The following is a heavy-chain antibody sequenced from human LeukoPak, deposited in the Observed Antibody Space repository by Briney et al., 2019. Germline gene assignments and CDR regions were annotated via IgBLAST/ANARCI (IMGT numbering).Heavy chain of an antibody. D-gene: IGHD3-3*01. CDR3: AKDGRNYDFWSGYIV. CDR1: GFTFSSYG. Sequence: GGSLRLSCAASGFTFSSYGMHWVRQAPGKGLEWLAFIRYDGSNKYYADSVKGRFTISRDNSKNTLYLQMNSLRAEDTAVYYCAKDGRNYDFWSGYIVWGQGTLVTVSS. CDR2: IRYDGSNK. J-gene: IGHJ4*02. V-gene: IGHV3-30*02.